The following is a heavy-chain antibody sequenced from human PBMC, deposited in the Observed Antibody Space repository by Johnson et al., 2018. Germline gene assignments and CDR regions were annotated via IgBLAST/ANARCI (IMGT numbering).Heavy chain of an antibody. D-gene: IGHD4-17*01. J-gene: IGHJ6*02. Sequence: QVQLQESGPGLVKASETLSLTCSVSGGSIDRYYWNWIRQSPRRGLEWIGSVFHSGTTSFNPSLSGRFTMSVYTSKNEFSLKLTSVTVADTAIYYCARSAVPGYYFYGLDVWGQGTTVAVSS. V-gene: IGHV4-59*01. CDR2: VFHSGTT. CDR3: ARSAVPGYYFYGLDV. CDR1: GGSIDRYY.